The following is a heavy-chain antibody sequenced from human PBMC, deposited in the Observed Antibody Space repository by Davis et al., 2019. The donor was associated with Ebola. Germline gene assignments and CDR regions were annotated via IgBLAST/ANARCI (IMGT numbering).Heavy chain of an antibody. V-gene: IGHV3-23*01. CDR1: GFTFSSYA. Sequence: GESLKISCAASGFTFSSYAMSWVRQAPGKGLEWVSAISGSGGSTYYADSVKGRFTISRDNSKNTLYLQMNSLRAEDTAVYYCAKDQLLWFRELPDFDYWGQGTLVTVSS. CDR2: ISGSGGST. CDR3: AKDQLLWFRELPDFDY. J-gene: IGHJ4*02. D-gene: IGHD3-10*01.